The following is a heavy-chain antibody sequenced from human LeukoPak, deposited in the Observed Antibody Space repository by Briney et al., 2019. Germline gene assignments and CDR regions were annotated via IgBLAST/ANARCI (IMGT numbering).Heavy chain of an antibody. D-gene: IGHD6-13*01. CDR1: GFTFDDYA. CDR3: ARDQEGYSSSCIY. CDR2: ISWNSGSI. Sequence: GGSLRLSCAASGFTFDDYAMHWVRQAPGKGLEWVSGISWNSGSIGYADSVKGRFTISRDNAKNSLYLQMNSLRAEDTAVYYCARDQEGYSSSCIYWGQGTLVTVSS. V-gene: IGHV3-9*01. J-gene: IGHJ4*02.